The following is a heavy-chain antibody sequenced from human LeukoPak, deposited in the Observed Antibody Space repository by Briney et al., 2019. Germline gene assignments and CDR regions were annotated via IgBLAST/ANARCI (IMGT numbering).Heavy chain of an antibody. V-gene: IGHV3-23*01. D-gene: IGHD3-10*01. J-gene: IGHJ3*02. Sequence: GGSLRLSCAASGFTFSTYAMSWVRQAPGRGLEWVSTIRGGGGITYDADSVKGRFTISRDNSKKTLYLQMSSLRAEDTAVYYCAREGITMVRGVRDAFDIWGQGTMVTVSS. CDR2: IRGGGGIT. CDR3: AREGITMVRGVRDAFDI. CDR1: GFTFSTYA.